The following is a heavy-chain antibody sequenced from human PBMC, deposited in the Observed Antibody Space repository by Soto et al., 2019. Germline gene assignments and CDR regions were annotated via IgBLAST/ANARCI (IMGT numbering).Heavy chain of an antibody. CDR3: ASRYDFPEYYFDY. Sequence: GGSLRLSCAASGFTFSSYSMNWVRQAPGKGLEWVSSISSSSSYIYYADSVKGRFTISRDNAKNSLYLQMNSLRAEDTAVYYCASRYDFPEYYFDYWGQGTLVTVSS. CDR2: ISSSSSYI. D-gene: IGHD3-3*01. J-gene: IGHJ4*02. V-gene: IGHV3-21*01. CDR1: GFTFSSYS.